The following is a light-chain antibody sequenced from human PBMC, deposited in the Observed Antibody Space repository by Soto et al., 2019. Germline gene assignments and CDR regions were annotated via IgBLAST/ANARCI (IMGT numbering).Light chain of an antibody. J-gene: IGLJ3*02. CDR1: SGSVSTSFY. V-gene: IGLV8-61*01. CDR3: VLYMGSGIWV. Sequence: QTVVTQEPSFSVSPGRTVTLTCGLSSGSVSTSFYPSWYQQTPGQAPRTLIYNTNGRSSGVPDRFSGSTLGNKAALTITGAQADDESDYYCVLYMGSGIWVFGGGTKLTVL. CDR2: NTN.